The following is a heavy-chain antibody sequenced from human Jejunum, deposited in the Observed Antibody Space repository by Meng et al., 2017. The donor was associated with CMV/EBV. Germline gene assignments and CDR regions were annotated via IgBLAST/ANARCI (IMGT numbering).Heavy chain of an antibody. CDR1: Y. CDR2: IYYSGST. J-gene: IGHJ4*02. Sequence: YWNCIRQHPGKGLEWIGYIYYSGSTYYNPSLKSRVTISIDTSKNQFSLKLSSVTAADTAVYYCARDEGGDLGYCSGGSCYSEVGFDYWGQGTLVTVSS. CDR3: ARDEGGDLGYCSGGSCYSEVGFDY. V-gene: IGHV4-31*02. D-gene: IGHD2-15*01.